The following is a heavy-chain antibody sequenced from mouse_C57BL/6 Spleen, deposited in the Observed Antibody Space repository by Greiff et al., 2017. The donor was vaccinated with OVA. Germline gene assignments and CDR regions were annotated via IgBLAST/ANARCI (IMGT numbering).Heavy chain of an antibody. CDR2: INPNNGGT. CDR3: ARDWDWFAY. Sequence: EVQLQQSGPELVKPGASVKISCKASGYTFTDYYMNWVKQSHGKSLEWIGDINPNNGGTSYNQKFKGKATLTVDKSSSTAYMELRSLTSEDSAVYYGARDWDWFAYWGQGTLVTVSA. V-gene: IGHV1-26*01. D-gene: IGHD4-1*01. J-gene: IGHJ3*01. CDR1: GYTFTDYY.